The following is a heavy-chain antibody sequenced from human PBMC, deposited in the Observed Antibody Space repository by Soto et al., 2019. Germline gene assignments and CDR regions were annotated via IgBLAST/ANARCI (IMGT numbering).Heavy chain of an antibody. CDR1: GGTISGYY. CDR2: IYSSGST. V-gene: IGHV4-4*07. J-gene: IGHJ5*02. CDR3: ARGQRFCDWSDP. D-gene: IGHD3-3*01. Sequence: PSETLSLTCTVTGGTISGYYWTWIRQSAGGGLEWIGRIYSSGSTKYNPSLKSRVTISLDTSMNPLSLRLSSVTAADTAVYYCARGQRFCDWSDPGAQGTLVHVSS.